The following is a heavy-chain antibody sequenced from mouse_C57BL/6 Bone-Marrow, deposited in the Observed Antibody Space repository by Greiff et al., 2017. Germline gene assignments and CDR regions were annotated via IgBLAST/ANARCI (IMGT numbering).Heavy chain of an antibody. CDR2: IYPGSGST. J-gene: IGHJ1*03. V-gene: IGHV1-55*01. CDR3: ARWDYDACWYFDV. Sequence: QVQLQQPGAELVKPGASVKMSCKASGYTFTSYWITWVKQRPGQGLEWIGDIYPGSGSTNYNEKFKSKATLTVDTSSSTAYMQLSSLASQDSAVYYCARWDYDACWYFDVWGTGTTVTVSS. CDR1: GYTFTSYW. D-gene: IGHD2-4*01.